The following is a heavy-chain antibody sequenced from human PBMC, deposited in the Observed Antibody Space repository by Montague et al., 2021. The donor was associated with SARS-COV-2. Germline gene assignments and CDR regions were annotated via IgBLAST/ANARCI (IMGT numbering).Heavy chain of an antibody. CDR3: AKDSRIVGATYYYYGMDV. V-gene: IGHV3-23*03. D-gene: IGHD1-26*01. CDR1: GFTFSSYA. CDR2: IYSGGSST. J-gene: IGHJ6*02. Sequence: SLSLSCSASGFTFSSYAMSWVRQAPGKGLEWVSVIYSGGSSTYYADSVKGRFTISRDNSKNTLYLQMNSLRAEDTAVYYCAKDSRIVGATYYYYGMDVWGQGTTVTVSS.